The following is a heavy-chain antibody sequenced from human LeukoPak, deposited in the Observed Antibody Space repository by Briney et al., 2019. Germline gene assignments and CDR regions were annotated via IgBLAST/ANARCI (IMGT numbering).Heavy chain of an antibody. Sequence: SSETLSLTCTVSGGSISSGSYYWSWIRQPAGKGLEWIGRIYTSGSTNYNPSLKSRVTISVDTSKNQFSLKLSSVTAADTAVYYCAREHSSSWDQFDYWGQGTLVTVSS. CDR3: AREHSSSWDQFDY. CDR1: GGSISSGSYY. D-gene: IGHD6-13*01. CDR2: IYTSGST. J-gene: IGHJ4*02. V-gene: IGHV4-61*02.